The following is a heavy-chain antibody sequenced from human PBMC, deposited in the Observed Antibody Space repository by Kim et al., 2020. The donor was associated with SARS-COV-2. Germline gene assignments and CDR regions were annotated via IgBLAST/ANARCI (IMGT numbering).Heavy chain of an antibody. J-gene: IGHJ4*01. Sequence: GGSLRLSCAASGFTFSSYAMSWVRQAPGKGLEWVSSISGSGAFTYYSDSVKGRFTISRGISKNTLYLQMNSLRAEDTAVYYCAGQPYDFWSGYPVFDYWG. D-gene: IGHD3-3*01. V-gene: IGHV3-23*01. CDR1: GFTFSSYA. CDR2: ISGSGAFT. CDR3: AGQPYDFWSGYPVFDY.